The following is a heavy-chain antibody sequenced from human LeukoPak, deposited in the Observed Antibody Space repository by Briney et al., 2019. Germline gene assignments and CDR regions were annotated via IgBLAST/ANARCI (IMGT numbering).Heavy chain of an antibody. CDR3: AVGSWDTPFDY. CDR1: GGSISSYY. J-gene: IGHJ4*02. D-gene: IGHD5-18*01. V-gene: IGHV4-59*08. CDR2: IYYSGST. Sequence: SXTLSLTCTVSGGSISSYYWSWIRQPPGKGLEWIGYIYYSGSTNYNPSLKSRVTISVDTSKNQFSLKLSSVTAADTAVYYCAVGSWDTPFDYWGQGTLVTVSS.